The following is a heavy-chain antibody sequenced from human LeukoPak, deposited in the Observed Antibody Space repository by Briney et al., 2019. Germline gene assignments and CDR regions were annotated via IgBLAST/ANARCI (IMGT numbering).Heavy chain of an antibody. CDR1: GGSISSSNW. CDR3: ARHSFMVSWQQLTHNWFDP. Sequence: PSGTLSLTCAVSGGSISSSNWWSWVRQPPGKGLEWIGEIYHSGSTYYNPSLKSRVTISVDTSKNQFSLKLSSVTAADTAVYYCARHSFMVSWQQLTHNWFDPWGQGTLVTVSS. J-gene: IGHJ5*02. V-gene: IGHV4-4*02. D-gene: IGHD6-13*01. CDR2: IYHSGST.